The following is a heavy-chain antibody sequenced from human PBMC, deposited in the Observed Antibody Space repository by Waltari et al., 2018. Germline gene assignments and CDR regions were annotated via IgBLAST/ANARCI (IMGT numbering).Heavy chain of an antibody. Sequence: QVQLVQSGAEVKKPGASVKVSCQASEYTFTGSYMHWVRQAPGQGLEWMGRINPNSGGTNYAQKFQGRVTMTRDTSISTAYMELSRLRSDDTAVYYCARGSDMGAMELPDYWGQGTLVTVSS. V-gene: IGHV1-2*06. CDR2: INPNSGGT. CDR1: EYTFTGSY. CDR3: ARGSDMGAMELPDY. D-gene: IGHD5-12*01. J-gene: IGHJ4*02.